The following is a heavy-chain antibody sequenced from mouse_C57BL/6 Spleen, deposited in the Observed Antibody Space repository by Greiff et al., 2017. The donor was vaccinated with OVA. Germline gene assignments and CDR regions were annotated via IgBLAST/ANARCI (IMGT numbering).Heavy chain of an antibody. Sequence: QVQLQQPGAELVRPGSSVKLSCKASGYTFTSYWMHWVKQRPIQGLEWIGNIDPSDSETHYNQKFKDKATLTVDKSSSTAYMQLSSLTSEDSAVYYCASGDGGYSDVWGTGTTVTVSS. D-gene: IGHD1-1*02. J-gene: IGHJ1*03. CDR3: ASGDGGYSDV. CDR2: IDPSDSET. V-gene: IGHV1-52*01. CDR1: GYTFTSYW.